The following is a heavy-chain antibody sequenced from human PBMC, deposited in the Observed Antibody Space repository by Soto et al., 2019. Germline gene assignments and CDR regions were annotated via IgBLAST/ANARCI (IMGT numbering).Heavy chain of an antibody. V-gene: IGHV1-3*01. CDR3: ASSYYGSGNTMDYYYGMDV. Sequence: QVQLVQSGAEVKKPGASVKVSCKASGYTFTSYAMHWVRQAPGQRLEWMGWINAGNGNTKYSQKFQGRVTITRDTSASTAYRELSSLRSEDTAVYYCASSYYGSGNTMDYYYGMDVWGQGTTVTVSS. CDR1: GYTFTSYA. CDR2: INAGNGNT. J-gene: IGHJ6*02. D-gene: IGHD3-10*01.